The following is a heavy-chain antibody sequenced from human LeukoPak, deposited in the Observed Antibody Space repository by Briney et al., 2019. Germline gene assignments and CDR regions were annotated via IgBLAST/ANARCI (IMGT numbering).Heavy chain of an antibody. CDR2: VYYNGNT. CDR3: ARQHAGYDFWSGVYTMGYYFDY. V-gene: IGHV4-39*01. D-gene: IGHD3-3*01. Sequence: SETLSLTCLVSGGSTSSSTYYWGWIRQPPGKGLEWIGSVYYNGNTYYNPSLKSRVTMSVDTSKNHFSLKLSSVTAADTAVYYCARQHAGYDFWSGVYTMGYYFDYWGQGTLVTVSS. CDR1: GGSTSSSTYY. J-gene: IGHJ4*02.